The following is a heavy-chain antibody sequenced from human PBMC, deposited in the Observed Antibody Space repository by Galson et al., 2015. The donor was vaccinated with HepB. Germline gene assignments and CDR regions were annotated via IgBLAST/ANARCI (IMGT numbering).Heavy chain of an antibody. Sequence: SVKVSCKASGYTFTSYYMHWVRQAPGQGLEWMGIINPSGGSTSYAQKFQGRVTMTRDTSTSTVYMELSSLRSEDTAVYYCARGILRDIVVVPAAMSGLDWFDPWGQGTLVTVSS. D-gene: IGHD2-2*01. V-gene: IGHV1-46*03. J-gene: IGHJ5*02. CDR3: ARGILRDIVVVPAAMSGLDWFDP. CDR1: GYTFTSYY. CDR2: INPSGGST.